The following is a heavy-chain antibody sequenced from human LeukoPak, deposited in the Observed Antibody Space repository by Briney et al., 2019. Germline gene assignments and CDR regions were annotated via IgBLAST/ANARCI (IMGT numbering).Heavy chain of an antibody. D-gene: IGHD3-3*01. CDR1: GFTFSNAW. Sequence: GGSLRLSCAASGFTFSNAWMSWVRQAPGKGLEWVGRIKSKTDGGTTEYAAPVKGRFTISRDNSKNTLDLQMNSLKTEDTAVYYCTTEGWLHPGLEYWGQGTLVTVSS. J-gene: IGHJ4*02. CDR2: IKSKTDGGTT. V-gene: IGHV3-15*01. CDR3: TTEGWLHPGLEY.